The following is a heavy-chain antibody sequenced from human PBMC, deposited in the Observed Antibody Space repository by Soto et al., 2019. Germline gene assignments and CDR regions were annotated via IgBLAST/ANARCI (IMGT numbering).Heavy chain of an antibody. V-gene: IGHV3-30-3*01. J-gene: IGHJ4*02. CDR2: ISYEGSNK. D-gene: IGHD4-4*01. Sequence: GGSLRLSCAASGFTFSSYAMHWVRQAPGTGLEWVAVISYEGSNKYCADSVKGRFTISRDNSKNTLYLQMNSLRTEDTAVYYCARVLGGMATVPFDYWGQGVLVTVSS. CDR3: ARVLGGMATVPFDY. CDR1: GFTFSSYA.